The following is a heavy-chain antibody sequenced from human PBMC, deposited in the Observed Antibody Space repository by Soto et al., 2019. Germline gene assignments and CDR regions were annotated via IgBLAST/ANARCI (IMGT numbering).Heavy chain of an antibody. J-gene: IGHJ1*01. CDR2: INHGGRA. Sequence: VQLQQWGAGLLKTSETLSLTCAVYGGSFSGYYWSWIRQTPGKRLEWVGDINHGGRANYNPSLKSRVSFSLDLSKKHFALNLTSGIAADTAVYYCARYSSTWSKYLQHWGRGSLVIVSS. CDR1: GGSFSGYY. V-gene: IGHV4-34*01. D-gene: IGHD6-13*01. CDR3: ARYSSTWSKYLQH.